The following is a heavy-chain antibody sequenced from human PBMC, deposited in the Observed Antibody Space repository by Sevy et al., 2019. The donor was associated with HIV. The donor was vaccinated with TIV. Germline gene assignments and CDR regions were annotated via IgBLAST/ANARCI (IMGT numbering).Heavy chain of an antibody. Sequence: GGSLRLSCAASGFTFSSYAMHWVRQAPGKGLGWVAVISYDGSNKYYADSVKGRFTISRDNSKNTLYLQMNSLRAEDTAVYYGARDLTRGLMDVWGQGTTVTVSS. CDR1: GFTFSSYA. D-gene: IGHD3-10*01. V-gene: IGHV3-30-3*01. J-gene: IGHJ6*02. CDR2: ISYDGSNK. CDR3: ARDLTRGLMDV.